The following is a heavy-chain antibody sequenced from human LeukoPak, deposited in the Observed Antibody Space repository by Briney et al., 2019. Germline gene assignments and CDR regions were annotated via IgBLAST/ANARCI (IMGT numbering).Heavy chain of an antibody. CDR1: GRSLSSSY. CDR2: IYCSGNT. CDR3: ARDSYGMCYFDY. V-gene: IGHV4-59*01. J-gene: IGHJ4*02. D-gene: IGHD2-8*01. Sequence: PTETLSLTCTVSGRSLSSSYWSWIRQPPGKGLEWVGYIYCSGNTNYNPSLKSRATLSVDTSKNQFSLKLSSVAAAVNSGYYCARDSYGMCYFDYWGQGTLVTVSS.